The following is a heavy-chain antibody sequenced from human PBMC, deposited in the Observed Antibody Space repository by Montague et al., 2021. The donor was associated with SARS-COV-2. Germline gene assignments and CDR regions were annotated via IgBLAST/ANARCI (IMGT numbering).Heavy chain of an antibody. CDR2: ISYDGSNK. V-gene: IGHV3-30*04. J-gene: IGHJ4*02. Sequence: SLRLSWAASGFTFSSYAMHWVRQAPGKGLEWVAVISYDGSNKYYADSVKGRFTISRDNSKNTLYLQMNSLRAEDTAVYYCARVFPRWLQFDPYFDYWGQGTLVTVSS. CDR1: GFTFSSYA. D-gene: IGHD5-24*01. CDR3: ARVFPRWLQFDPYFDY.